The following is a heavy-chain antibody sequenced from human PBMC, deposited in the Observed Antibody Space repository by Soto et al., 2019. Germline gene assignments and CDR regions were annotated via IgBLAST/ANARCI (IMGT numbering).Heavy chain of an antibody. CDR2: IIPIFGTA. CDR3: ARDLGIGYSYGLYGMDV. V-gene: IGHV1-69*13. D-gene: IGHD5-18*01. CDR1: GGTLSSYA. J-gene: IGHJ6*02. Sequence: GASVKVSCKASGGTLSSYAISWVRQAPGQGLEWMGGIIPIFGTANYAQKFQGRVTITADESTSTAYMELSSLRSEDTAVYYCARDLGIGYSYGLYGMDVWGQGTTVTVSS.